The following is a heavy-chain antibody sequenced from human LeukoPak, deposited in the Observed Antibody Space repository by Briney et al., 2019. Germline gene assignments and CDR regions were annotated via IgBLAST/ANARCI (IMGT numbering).Heavy chain of an antibody. CDR3: ARDLGYCAGASCSRWGYGFGT. CDR2: IIPMLGMS. J-gene: IGHJ3*02. D-gene: IGHD2-8*02. CDR1: GGTFVSFT. Sequence: SVKVSCKASGGTFVSFTISWVRQAPGQGLEWMGRIIPMLGMSNYTEKFQDRVTITADKSTSTAYMELSGLRSEDTAVYYCARDLGYCAGASCSRWGYGFGTWGQGTKVIVSS. V-gene: IGHV1-69*04.